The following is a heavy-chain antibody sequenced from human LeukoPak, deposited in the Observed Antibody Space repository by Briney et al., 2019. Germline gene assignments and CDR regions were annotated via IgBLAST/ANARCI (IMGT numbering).Heavy chain of an antibody. CDR2: IRSSSET. CDR1: GFTVSSSY. D-gene: IGHD5-12*01. J-gene: IGHJ5*02. V-gene: IGHV3-69-1*01. Sequence: GGSLRLSCAASGFTVSSSYISWVRQAPGKGLEWVSHIRSSSETFYADSVKGRFTISRDNARNSLYLQMNNLRGEDTAIYYCARDAGNSGYGCDLWSQGTLVTVSS. CDR3: ARDAGNSGYGCDL.